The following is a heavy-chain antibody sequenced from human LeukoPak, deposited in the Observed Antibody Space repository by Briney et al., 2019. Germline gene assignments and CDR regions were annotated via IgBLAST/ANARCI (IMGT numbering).Heavy chain of an antibody. CDR3: ARDYYYYGSGSYPIYYYYMDV. V-gene: IGHV1-69*06. J-gene: IGHJ6*03. CDR1: GGTFSSYA. D-gene: IGHD3-10*01. Sequence: ASVKVSCKASGGTFSSYAISWVRQAPGQGLEWMGGIIPIFGTANYAQKFQGRVTITADKSTSTAYMELSSLRSEDTAVYYCARDYYYYGSGSYPIYYYYMDVWGKGTTVTVSS. CDR2: IIPIFGTA.